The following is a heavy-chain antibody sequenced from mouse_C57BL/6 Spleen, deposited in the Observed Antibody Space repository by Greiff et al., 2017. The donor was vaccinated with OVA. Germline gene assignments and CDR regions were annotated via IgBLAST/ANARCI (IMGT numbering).Heavy chain of an antibody. CDR3: ARNDGGLMDY. J-gene: IGHJ4*01. Sequence: QVQLKESGPELVKPGASVKISCKASGYAFSSSWMNWVKQRPGKGLEWIGRIYPGDGDTNYNGKFKGKATLTADKSSSTAYMQLSSLTSEDSAVYFCARNDGGLMDYWGQGTSVTVSS. CDR1: GYAFSSSW. D-gene: IGHD2-3*01. CDR2: IYPGDGDT. V-gene: IGHV1-82*01.